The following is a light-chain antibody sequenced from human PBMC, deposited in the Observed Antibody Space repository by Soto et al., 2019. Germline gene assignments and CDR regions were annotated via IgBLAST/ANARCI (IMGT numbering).Light chain of an antibody. Sequence: EIVMTQSPATLSVSPGERATISCRASQSVSSSYLAWYQQKLGQAPRVLIYGASTRATGIPARFTGSGSGTEFILTITSLQSEDSAVYYCQEYNTWPWTFGQGTKVDIK. CDR1: QSVSSSY. J-gene: IGKJ1*01. V-gene: IGKV3-15*01. CDR2: GAS. CDR3: QEYNTWPWT.